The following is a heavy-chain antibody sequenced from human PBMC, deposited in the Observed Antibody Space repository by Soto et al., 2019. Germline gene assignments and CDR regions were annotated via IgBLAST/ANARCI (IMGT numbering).Heavy chain of an antibody. Sequence: GGSLRLCCASSGFTFGSYAMNWIRRTPGKGLEWVSAISGTGSNTYYTNSVKGRFTISRDNSRNTLFLQMNSLRVDDTAVYYCAKDRGGIVPDWFDPWGQGTLVTVSS. V-gene: IGHV3-23*01. J-gene: IGHJ5*02. CDR3: AKDRGGIVPDWFDP. CDR2: ISGTGSNT. D-gene: IGHD2-21*01. CDR1: GFTFGSYA.